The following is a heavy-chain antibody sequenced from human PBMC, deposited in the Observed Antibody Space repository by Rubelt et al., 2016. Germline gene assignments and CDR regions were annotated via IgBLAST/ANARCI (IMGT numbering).Heavy chain of an antibody. Sequence: GTTNYSPSLESRVTMSVDTSNNQVSLKLSSVTAADTAVYYCARSVVVTAAYLFDYWGQGTLVTVSS. V-gene: IGHV4-59*10. D-gene: IGHD2-21*02. J-gene: IGHJ4*02. CDR2: GTT. CDR3: ARSVVVTAAYLFDY.